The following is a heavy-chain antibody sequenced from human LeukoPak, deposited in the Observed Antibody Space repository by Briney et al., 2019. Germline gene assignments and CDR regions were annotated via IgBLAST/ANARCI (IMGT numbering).Heavy chain of an antibody. Sequence: SETLSLTCSVSGASISSYYWSWIPQSPGKGLEWIGYISYSGGTNYNPSLKSRVTISLDTSKNQFSLQLSSVTAADTAVYYCVRGERLGGDYWGHGTLVTVSS. CDR3: VRGERLGGDY. D-gene: IGHD3-10*01. J-gene: IGHJ4*01. CDR1: GASISSYY. CDR2: ISYSGGT. V-gene: IGHV4-59*01.